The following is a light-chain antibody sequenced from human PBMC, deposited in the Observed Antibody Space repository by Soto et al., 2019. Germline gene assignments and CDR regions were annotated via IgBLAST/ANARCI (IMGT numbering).Light chain of an antibody. V-gene: IGLV4-69*01. CDR3: QTWGTGIRV. CDR1: SGHSNYA. Sequence: QSVLTQSPSASASLRASVKLTCTLSSGHSNYAIAWHQQQPEKGPRYLMKVNSDGSHRKGDGIPDRFSGSSSGAQRYLTISSLQSEDEADYYCQTWGTGIRVFGTGTKLTVL. J-gene: IGLJ1*01. CDR2: VNSDGSH.